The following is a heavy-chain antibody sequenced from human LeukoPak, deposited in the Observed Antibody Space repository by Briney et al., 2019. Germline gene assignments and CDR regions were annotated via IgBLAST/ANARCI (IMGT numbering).Heavy chain of an antibody. CDR1: GGSISSGGYY. J-gene: IGHJ3*02. D-gene: IGHD2-21*02. CDR2: IYYSGST. V-gene: IGHV4-31*03. Sequence: SETLSLTCTVSGGSISSGGYYWSWIRQHPGKGLEWIGYIYYSGSTYYNPSLKSRVTISVDTSKNQFSLKLSSVTAADTAVYYRARVYVVVTADDAFDIWGQGTMVTVSS. CDR3: ARVYVVVTADDAFDI.